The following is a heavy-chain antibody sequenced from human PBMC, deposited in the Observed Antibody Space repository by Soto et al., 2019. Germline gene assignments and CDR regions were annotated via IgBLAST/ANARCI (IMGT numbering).Heavy chain of an antibody. CDR2: ISTYNSNT. CDR3: ARSDFTHGGFAEYCQH. D-gene: IGHD2-15*01. J-gene: IGHJ1*01. CDR1: GYTFSSYG. V-gene: IGHV1-18*01. Sequence: QVQLVQSGAEVKKPGASVKVSCKASGYTFSSYGISWVRQAPGQGLEWMGWISTYNSNTNYAQKLQGRVTMTTDTXTXXAYMELRSLRSDATAVYYCARSDFTHGGFAEYCQHWGQGTLVTVSS.